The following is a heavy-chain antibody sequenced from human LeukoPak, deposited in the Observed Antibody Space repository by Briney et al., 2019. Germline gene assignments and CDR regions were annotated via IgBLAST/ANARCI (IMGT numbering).Heavy chain of an antibody. V-gene: IGHV3-49*03. D-gene: IGHD3-3*01. CDR2: IRRKGYGGTT. J-gene: IGHJ6*04. CDR1: GFTFGDYS. Sequence: GGSLRLSCTGSGFTFGDYSMSWFRQAPGKGLEWVGFIRRKGYGGTTEYAASVKGRFTISGDDSKSTAYLQMNSLKTEDTAVYYCTRDHDFWSGPLDIWGTGTTVTVSS. CDR3: TRDHDFWSGPLDI.